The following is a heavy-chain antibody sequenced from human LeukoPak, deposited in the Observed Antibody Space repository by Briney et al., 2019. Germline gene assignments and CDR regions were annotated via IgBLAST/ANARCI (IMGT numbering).Heavy chain of an antibody. CDR2: INPNSGGT. D-gene: IGHD1-26*01. J-gene: IGHJ4*02. CDR1: GYTFTGYY. Sequence: ASVKVSCKASGYTFTGYYMHWVRQAPGQGLEWMGWINPNSGGTNYAQKFQGWVTMTRDTSTSTAYMELRSLRSDDTAVYYCARDYGLAGADCWGQGTLVTVSS. CDR3: ARDYGLAGADC. V-gene: IGHV1-2*04.